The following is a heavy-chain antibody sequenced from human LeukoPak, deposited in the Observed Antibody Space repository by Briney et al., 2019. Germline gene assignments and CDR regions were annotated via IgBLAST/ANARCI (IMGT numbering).Heavy chain of an antibody. CDR1: GGSLSGYY. V-gene: IGHV4-34*01. D-gene: IGHD6-19*01. CDR3: ARVRVGQWLVPYIDY. J-gene: IGHJ4*02. Sequence: PSETLSLTCAVYGGSLSGYYWSWIRQPPGKGLEWIGEINHSGSTNYNPSLKSRVTISVDTSKNQFSLKLSSVTAADTAVYYCARVRVGQWLVPYIDYWGQGTLVTVSS. CDR2: INHSGST.